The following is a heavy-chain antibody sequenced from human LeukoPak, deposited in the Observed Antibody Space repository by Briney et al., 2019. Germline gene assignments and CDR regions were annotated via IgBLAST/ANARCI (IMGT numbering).Heavy chain of an antibody. CDR3: AVRPKSVAFDI. J-gene: IGHJ3*02. CDR2: IYHSGST. Sequence: SETLSLTYAVSGGSISSSNWWSWVRPPPGKGLEWIGEIYHSGSTNYNPSLKSRVTISVDKSKNQFSLKLSSVTAADTAVYYCAVRPKSVAFDIWGQGTMVTVSS. V-gene: IGHV4-4*02. CDR1: GGSISSSNW.